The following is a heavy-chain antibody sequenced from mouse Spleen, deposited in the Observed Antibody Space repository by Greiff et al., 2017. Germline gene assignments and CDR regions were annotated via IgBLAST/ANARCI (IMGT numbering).Heavy chain of an antibody. CDR1: GFTFSDYG. CDR3: ARPFYYYGSSYAWFAY. D-gene: IGHD1-1*01. J-gene: IGHJ3*01. Sequence: EVQGVESGGGLVKPGGSLKLSCAASGFTFSDYGMHWVRQAPEKGLEWVAYISSGSSTIYYADTVKGRFTISRDNAKNTLFLQMTSLRSEDTAMYYCARPFYYYGSSYAWFAYWGQGTLVSVSA. CDR2: ISSGSSTI. V-gene: IGHV5-17*01.